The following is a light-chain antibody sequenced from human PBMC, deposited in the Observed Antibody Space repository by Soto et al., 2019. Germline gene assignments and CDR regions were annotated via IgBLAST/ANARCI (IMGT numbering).Light chain of an antibody. V-gene: IGKV2-30*01. Sequence: DVVMTQHPLSLPVTLGQPASISCRSCQSLVYSNGHTYLNWFQXRPGQSQRGXIYMVSNRHSGVPDRFSGSWLGTAGTLKISRVEAEDFAVYDGLQGSNWPWTFGQGTKGDIK. J-gene: IGKJ1*01. CDR1: QSLVYSNGHTY. CDR2: MVS. CDR3: LQGSNWPWT.